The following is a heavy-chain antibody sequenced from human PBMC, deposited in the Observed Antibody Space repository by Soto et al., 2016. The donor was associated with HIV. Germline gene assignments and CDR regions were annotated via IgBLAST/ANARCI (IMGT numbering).Heavy chain of an antibody. J-gene: IGHJ4*02. CDR3: VRDRSYDIGSGYYAFDY. CDR2: ISWNTNNI. D-gene: IGHD3-3*01. Sequence: EVQLVESGGNLVQPGRSLRLACVVSGFTFEDHAMHWVRQAPGKGLEWVSSISWNTNNIAYADSVKGRFTISRDNAKNSLSLQMNSLKTEDTALYYCVRDRSYDIGSGYYAFDYWGQGTLVTVSS. CDR1: GFTFEDHA. V-gene: IGHV3-9*01.